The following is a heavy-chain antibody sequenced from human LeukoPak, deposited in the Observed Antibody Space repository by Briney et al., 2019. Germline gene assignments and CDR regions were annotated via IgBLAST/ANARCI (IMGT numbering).Heavy chain of an antibody. CDR1: GFTFSSYG. J-gene: IGHJ4*02. Sequence: PGGSLRLSCAASGFTFSSYGMHWVRHAPGKGLELVAVIWYDGSNKYYADSVKGRFTISRDNSKNTLYLQMNSPRAEDTAVYYCARPLNRGSSSSFDYWGQGTLVTVSS. V-gene: IGHV3-33*01. CDR2: IWYDGSNK. CDR3: ARPLNRGSSSSFDY. D-gene: IGHD6-6*01.